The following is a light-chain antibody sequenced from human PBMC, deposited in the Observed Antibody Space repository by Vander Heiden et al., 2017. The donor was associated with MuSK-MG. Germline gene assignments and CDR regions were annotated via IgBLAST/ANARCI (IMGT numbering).Light chain of an antibody. Sequence: DMVLTQSPGTLSLSPGETATLSCRASQHVVSRYLAWYQQKPGQAPRLLIYGASSRATGIPDRFDGSGSGTDFTLTLSRLEPEDFAVYHCQTEGRSPIAFGGGTKVDMK. CDR3: QTEGRSPIA. V-gene: IGKV3-20*01. J-gene: IGKJ4*01. CDR2: GAS. CDR1: QHVVSRY.